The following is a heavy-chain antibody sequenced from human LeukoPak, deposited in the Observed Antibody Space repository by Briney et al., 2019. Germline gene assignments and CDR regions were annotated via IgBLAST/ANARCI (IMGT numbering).Heavy chain of an antibody. Sequence: GGSLRLSCAASEFTFSSYAMHWVRQAPGKGLEWVAVMSYDGSNKYYADSVKGRFTISRDNSKNTLYLQMNSLRAEDTAVYYCAADGDKHDYGGHHWGQGTLVTVSS. CDR2: MSYDGSNK. J-gene: IGHJ5*02. D-gene: IGHD4-23*01. V-gene: IGHV3-30-3*01. CDR3: AADGDKHDYGGHH. CDR1: EFTFSSYA.